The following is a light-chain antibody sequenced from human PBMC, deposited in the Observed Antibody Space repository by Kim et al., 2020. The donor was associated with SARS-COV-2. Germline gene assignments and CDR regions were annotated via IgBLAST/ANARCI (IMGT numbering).Light chain of an antibody. Sequence: GDRVTITCRASQSISSWLAWYQQKPGKASKILIYDASSLESGVPSRFSGSGSGTEFTLTISSLQPDDFSTYYCQQYSSYPVTFGQGTKLEI. CDR1: QSISSW. V-gene: IGKV1-5*01. J-gene: IGKJ2*01. CDR2: DAS. CDR3: QQYSSYPVT.